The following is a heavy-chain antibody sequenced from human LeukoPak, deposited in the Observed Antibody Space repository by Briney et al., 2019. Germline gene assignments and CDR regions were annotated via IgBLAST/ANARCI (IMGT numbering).Heavy chain of an antibody. J-gene: IGHJ4*02. CDR1: GGSISSSSYY. Sequence: SETLSLTCTVSGGSISSSSYYWGWIRQPPGKGLEWIGSIYYSGSTYYNPSLKSRVTISVDTSKNQFSLKLSSVTAADTAVYYCARIMYYYDSSGYYGGCDYWGQGTLVTVSS. V-gene: IGHV4-39*01. CDR3: ARIMYYYDSSGYYGGCDY. CDR2: IYYSGST. D-gene: IGHD3-22*01.